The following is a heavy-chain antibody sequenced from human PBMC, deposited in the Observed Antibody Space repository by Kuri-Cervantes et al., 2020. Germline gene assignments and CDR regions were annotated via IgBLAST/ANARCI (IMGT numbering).Heavy chain of an antibody. Sequence: GESLKSFCAASGFTFSSYGMHWVRQAPGKGLEWVAVIWYDGSNKYYADSVKGRLIISRDNSKNTLYLQMNSLRAEDTAVYYCARTPAAYCSGGGCQPHFDYWGQGTLVTVSS. CDR1: GFTFSSYG. CDR3: ARTPAAYCSGGGCQPHFDY. J-gene: IGHJ4*02. CDR2: IWYDGSNK. V-gene: IGHV3-33*01. D-gene: IGHD2-15*01.